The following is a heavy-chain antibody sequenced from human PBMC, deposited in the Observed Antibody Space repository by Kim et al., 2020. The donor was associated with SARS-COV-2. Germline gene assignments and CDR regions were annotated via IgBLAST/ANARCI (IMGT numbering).Heavy chain of an antibody. CDR1: GYTFIDYY. D-gene: IGHD6-19*01. CDR2: IHPNSGGT. J-gene: IGHJ6*02. CDR3: ATEAGVAVPGDLDYYYGMDV. V-gene: IGHV1-2*06. Sequence: ASVKVSCKASGYTFIDYYIHWVRRAPGQGLEWMGRIHPNSGGTNYAQKFQGRVTMTRDTSIRTAYMEVRRLRFDDTAIYYCATEAGVAVPGDLDYYYGMDVWGHGTTVTVSS.